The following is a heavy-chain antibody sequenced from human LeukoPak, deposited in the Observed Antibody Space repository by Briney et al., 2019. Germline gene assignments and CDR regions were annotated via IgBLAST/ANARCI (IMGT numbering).Heavy chain of an antibody. Sequence: ASVKVSCKASGYPFSSYGITWVRQAPGQGLEWLGWISAYNGNTQYGGNFQGRVTMTTETSTTTAYMELRSLRSDDTAIYFCASGSYYPFDFWGQGTLVTVSS. CDR1: GYPFSSYG. D-gene: IGHD1-26*01. CDR3: ASGSYYPFDF. CDR2: ISAYNGNT. V-gene: IGHV1-18*01. J-gene: IGHJ4*02.